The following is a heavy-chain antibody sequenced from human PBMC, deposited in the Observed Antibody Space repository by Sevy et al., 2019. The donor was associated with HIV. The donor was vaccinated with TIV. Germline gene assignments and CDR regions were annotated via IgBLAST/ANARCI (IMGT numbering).Heavy chain of an antibody. CDR1: GFTVSSYS. Sequence: GGSLRLSCAASGFTVSSYSMNWVRQAPGKGLEWVSSISGSSNYIYYAESLKGRFIISRDNAKNTLYLQMNSLRADDTAVYYCARGPPDGSYDYFDYWGQGTLVTVSS. V-gene: IGHV3-21*06. CDR3: ARGPPDGSYDYFDY. D-gene: IGHD1-26*01. CDR2: ISGSSNYI. J-gene: IGHJ4*02.